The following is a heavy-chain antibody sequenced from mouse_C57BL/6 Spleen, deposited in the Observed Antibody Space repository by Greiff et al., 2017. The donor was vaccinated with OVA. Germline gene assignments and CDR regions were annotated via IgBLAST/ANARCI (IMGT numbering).Heavy chain of an antibody. CDR1: GYTFTDYN. V-gene: IGHV1-22*01. J-gene: IGHJ2*01. D-gene: IGHD2-1*01. Sequence: EVQLQQSGPELVKPGASVKMSCKASGYTFTDYNMHWVKQSHGKSLEWIGYINPNNGGTSYNQKFKGKATLTVNKSSSTAYMELRSLTSEDSAVYYCAREEVYYGNLDYWGQGTTLTVSS. CDR3: AREEVYYGNLDY. CDR2: INPNNGGT.